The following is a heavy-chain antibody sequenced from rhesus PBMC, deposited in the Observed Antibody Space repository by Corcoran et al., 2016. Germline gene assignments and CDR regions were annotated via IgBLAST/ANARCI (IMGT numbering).Heavy chain of an antibody. V-gene: IGHV2-1*01. Sequence: QVTLKESGPALVKPTQTLTLTCSFSGFYLSTRGMGGGWFRQPPRKTLDGLAHIYWNDDKFYSTSLRSRLTISKATSKNQLVLTMTNMDPVDTATYYCARRLRGDYYFFDYWGQGVLVTVSS. J-gene: IGHJ4*01. CDR3: ARRLRGDYYFFDY. D-gene: IGHD3-34*01. CDR1: GFYLSTRGMG. CDR2: IYWNDDK.